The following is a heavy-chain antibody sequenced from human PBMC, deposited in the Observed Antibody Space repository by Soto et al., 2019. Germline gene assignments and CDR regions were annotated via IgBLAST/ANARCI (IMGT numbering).Heavy chain of an antibody. CDR3: AGAWRAVGCGSRRRNGVDV. V-gene: IGHV3-13*01. Sequence: HLVESGGGLVHPGGSLRLSCAASGFTFSTYDMYWVRQAAGKDLEWVSGIGTAADTFYPDSVKGRFTISTENAKNSLYLQMNNLRVDDTDVYYCAGAWRAVGCGSRRRNGVDVWGHGTTVTVSS. CDR1: GFTFSTYD. J-gene: IGHJ6*02. CDR2: IGTAADT. D-gene: IGHD3-10*01.